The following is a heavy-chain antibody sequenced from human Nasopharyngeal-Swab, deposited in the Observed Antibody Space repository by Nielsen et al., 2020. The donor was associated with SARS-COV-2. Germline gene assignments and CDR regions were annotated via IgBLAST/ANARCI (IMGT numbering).Heavy chain of an antibody. CDR3: ARGKNYDILSIDY. Sequence: LSLTCAASGFTFSSYDMHWVRQATGKGLEWVSAIGTAGDTYYPGSVKGRFTIPRENAKNSLYLQMDSLRAEDTAVYYCARGKNYDILSIDYWGQGTLVTVSS. D-gene: IGHD3-9*01. CDR2: IGTAGDT. CDR1: GFTFSSYD. V-gene: IGHV3-13*01. J-gene: IGHJ4*02.